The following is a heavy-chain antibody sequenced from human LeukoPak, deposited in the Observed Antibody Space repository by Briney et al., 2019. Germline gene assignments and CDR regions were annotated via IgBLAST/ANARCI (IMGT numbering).Heavy chain of an antibody. Sequence: PGGSLRLSCAASGFTFTNYWMTWVRQAPGKGPEWVANIKQDGSEKYYVDSVKGRFTISRDNSENTLFLQMNSLRAEGTAVYYCARDSARVRGVTPFYYFDYWGQGTLVTVSS. D-gene: IGHD3-10*01. J-gene: IGHJ4*02. CDR1: GFTFTNYW. V-gene: IGHV3-7*01. CDR2: IKQDGSEK. CDR3: ARDSARVRGVTPFYYFDY.